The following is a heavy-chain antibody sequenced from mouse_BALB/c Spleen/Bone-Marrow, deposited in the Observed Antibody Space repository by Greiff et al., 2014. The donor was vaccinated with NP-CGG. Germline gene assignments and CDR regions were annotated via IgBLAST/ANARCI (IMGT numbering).Heavy chain of an antibody. D-gene: IGHD1-2*01. CDR2: INPYNDGI. V-gene: IGHV1-14*01. CDR1: GYTFTRYV. CDR3: ASGTPATSYYALDY. J-gene: IGHJ4*01. Sequence: EVQLQQSGPELVKPGASVKMSCKASGYTFTRYVIHWVRQKPGQGLEWIGYINPYNDGIKYNEKFKGKATLTSDKSSSTAYMEPSSLTSGDSAVYYCASGTPATSYYALDYWGQGTSVTVSS.